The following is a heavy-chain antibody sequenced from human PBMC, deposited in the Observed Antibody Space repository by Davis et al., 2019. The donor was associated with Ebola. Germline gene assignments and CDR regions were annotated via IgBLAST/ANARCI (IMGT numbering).Heavy chain of an antibody. CDR2: ISAYNGNT. CDR3: ARENQLGYSYGPYYYYGMDV. J-gene: IGHJ6*02. V-gene: IGHV1-18*01. D-gene: IGHD5-18*01. Sequence: ASVKVSCRASRYTFTSYGISWVRQAPGQGLEWMGWISAYNGNTNYAQKLQGRVTMTTDTSTSTAYMELRSLRSDDTAVYYCARENQLGYSYGPYYYYGMDVWGQGTTVTVSS. CDR1: RYTFTSYG.